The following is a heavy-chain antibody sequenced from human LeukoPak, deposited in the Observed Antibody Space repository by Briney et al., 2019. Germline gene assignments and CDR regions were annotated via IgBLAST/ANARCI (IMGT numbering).Heavy chain of an antibody. CDR3: VRVGVLTTVFDY. D-gene: IGHD4/OR15-4a*01. V-gene: IGHV7-4-1*02. CDR2: INTRTANP. J-gene: IGHJ4*02. Sequence: GASVKVSCKASGYTFTGYYIHWVRQAPGQGLEWMGWINTRTANPTYAQGFVGRFVFSVDTSVNTAYLQISSLKAEDTAVYYCVRVGVLTTVFDYWGQGTLVAVSS. CDR1: GYTFTGYY.